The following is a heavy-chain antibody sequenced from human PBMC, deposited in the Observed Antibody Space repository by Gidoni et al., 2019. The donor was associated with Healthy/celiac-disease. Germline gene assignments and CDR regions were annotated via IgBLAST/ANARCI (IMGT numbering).Heavy chain of an antibody. Sequence: QLQLQESGPGLVKPSETLSLTCTVSGGSISSSSYYWGWIRQPPGKGLEWIGSIYYSGSTYYNPSLKSRVTMFVDTSKNQFSLKLSSVTAADTAVYYCARHYYYDSSGYYYGSWYFDLWGRGTLVTVSS. V-gene: IGHV4-39*01. CDR1: GGSISSSSYY. D-gene: IGHD3-22*01. CDR3: ARHYYYDSSGYYYGSWYFDL. CDR2: IYYSGST. J-gene: IGHJ2*01.